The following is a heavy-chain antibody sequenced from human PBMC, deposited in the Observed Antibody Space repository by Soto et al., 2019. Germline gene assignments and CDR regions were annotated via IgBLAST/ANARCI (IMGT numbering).Heavy chain of an antibody. CDR2: IIPIFGTA. D-gene: IGHD3-22*01. CDR3: ARSQDSSGYWNSWFDP. CDR1: GGTFSTYT. Sequence: QVQLVQSGAEVKKPGSSVKVSCKSSGGTFSTYTLAWVRQAPGQGLEWVGGIIPIFGTANYPQKFKGRVTITADESTSTAYMALSSLRSEDTAVYYCARSQDSSGYWNSWFDPWGQGTLVTVSS. V-gene: IGHV1-69*01. J-gene: IGHJ5*02.